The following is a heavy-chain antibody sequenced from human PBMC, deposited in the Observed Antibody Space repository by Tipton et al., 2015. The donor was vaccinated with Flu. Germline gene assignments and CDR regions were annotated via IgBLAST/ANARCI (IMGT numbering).Heavy chain of an antibody. D-gene: IGHD3-22*01. J-gene: IGHJ6*02. V-gene: IGHV4-39*07. Sequence: TLSLTCTVSGGSISSSSYYWGWIRQPPGKGLEWIGSIYYSGSTYYNPSLKSRVTISVDTSKNQFSLKPSSVTAADTAVYYCASFYDSSGYFSTGYYGMDVWGQGTTVTVSS. CDR2: IYYSGST. CDR3: ASFYDSSGYFSTGYYGMDV. CDR1: GGSISSSSYY.